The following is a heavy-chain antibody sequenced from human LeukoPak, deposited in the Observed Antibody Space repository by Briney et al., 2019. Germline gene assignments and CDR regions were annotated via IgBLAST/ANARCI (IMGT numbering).Heavy chain of an antibody. D-gene: IGHD4-23*01. V-gene: IGHV4-34*01. CDR3: AGHLRWFDY. J-gene: IGHJ4*02. CDR2: INHSVSS. CDR1: GGSFSGYY. Sequence: SETLSLTCAVYGGSFSGYYWSWIRQPPGKGLEWMGEINHSVSSNYNPSLKSRVTISVDTSKNQFSLKLSSVTAADTAVYYCAGHLRWFDYWGQGTLVTVSS.